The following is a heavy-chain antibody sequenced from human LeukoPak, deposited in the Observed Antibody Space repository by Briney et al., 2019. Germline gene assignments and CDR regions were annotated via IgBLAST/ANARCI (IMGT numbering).Heavy chain of an antibody. V-gene: IGHV3-13*01. CDR1: GFTFGSYD. CDR2: IGTGGDT. D-gene: IGHD2-21*02. Sequence: GGSLRLSCAASGFTFGSYDMHWVRQATGKGLEWVSAIGTGGDTYYLDSVEGRFTISRENAKNSLYLQMNSLRAGDTAVYYCAREINERHGDSYIGAFDIWGQGTMVTVS. CDR3: AREINERHGDSYIGAFDI. J-gene: IGHJ3*02.